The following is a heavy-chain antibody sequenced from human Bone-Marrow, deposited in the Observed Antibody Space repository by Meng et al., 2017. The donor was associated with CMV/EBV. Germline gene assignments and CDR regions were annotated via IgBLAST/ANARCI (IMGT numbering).Heavy chain of an antibody. J-gene: IGHJ5*02. V-gene: IGHV6-1*01. CDR2: TYYRSKWYN. Sequence: LRLSCAISGDSVSSNSAAWNWIRQSPSRGLEWLGRTYYRSKWYNDYAVSVKSRITINPDTSKNQFSLQLNSVTPEDTAVYYCARDALYCSSTSCQDWFDPWGQGTRVTVSS. CDR3: ARDALYCSSTSCQDWFDP. D-gene: IGHD2-2*01. CDR1: GDSVSSNSAA.